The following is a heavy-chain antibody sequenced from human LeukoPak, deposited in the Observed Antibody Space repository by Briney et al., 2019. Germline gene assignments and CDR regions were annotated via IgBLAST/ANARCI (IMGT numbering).Heavy chain of an antibody. J-gene: IGHJ4*02. CDR1: GFTFSSYA. Sequence: GRSLRLSCAASGFTFSSYAMHWVRQAPGKGLEWVAVISYDGSNKYHADSVKGRFTISRDNSKNTLYLQMNSLRAEDTAVYYCASGSRGSGWYYYFDYWGQGTLVTVSS. CDR2: ISYDGSNK. V-gene: IGHV3-30*04. CDR3: ASGSRGSGWYYYFDY. D-gene: IGHD6-19*01.